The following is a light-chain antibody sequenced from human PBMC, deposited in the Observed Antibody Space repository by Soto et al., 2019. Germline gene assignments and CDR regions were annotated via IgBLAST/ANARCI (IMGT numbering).Light chain of an antibody. J-gene: IGKJ1*01. CDR1: QSISSW. Sequence: DIQLTQSPSTLSASVGDRVTITCRASQSISSWLGWYQQKPGKAPNPLIYKTSNLESGVPSRFSGSGSGTEFTLTISSLQPDDFATYYCQYYNDYCWTFGQGTKVEIK. CDR2: KTS. CDR3: QYYNDYCWT. V-gene: IGKV1-5*03.